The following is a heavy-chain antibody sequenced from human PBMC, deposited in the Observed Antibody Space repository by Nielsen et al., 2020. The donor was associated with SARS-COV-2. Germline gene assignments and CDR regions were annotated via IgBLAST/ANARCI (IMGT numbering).Heavy chain of an antibody. CDR2: ITPDESKT. D-gene: IGHD3-22*01. Sequence: GESLKISCAASGFSFSSYAMTWVRHAPGKGLAWVSHITPDESKTTYADSVKGRFTISRDNAKNTLYLQMNSLRAEDTAVYYCARLRDDGYYFDTGPYDYWGQGTLVTVSS. J-gene: IGHJ4*02. CDR1: GFSFSSYA. CDR3: ARLRDDGYYFDTGPYDY. V-gene: IGHV3-74*03.